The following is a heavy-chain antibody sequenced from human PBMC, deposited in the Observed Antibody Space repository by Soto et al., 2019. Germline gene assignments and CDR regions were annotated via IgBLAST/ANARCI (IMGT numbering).Heavy chain of an antibody. CDR2: IYYSGST. CDR3: ARHRSRGWYQGFDY. D-gene: IGHD6-19*01. Sequence: KPSETLSFTCTVSGGSISSSSYYWGWIRQPPGKGLEWIGSIYYSGSTYYNPSLKSRVTISVDTSKNQFSLKLSSVTAADTAVYYCARHRSRGWYQGFDYWGQGTLVTVSS. J-gene: IGHJ4*02. CDR1: GGSISSSSYY. V-gene: IGHV4-39*01.